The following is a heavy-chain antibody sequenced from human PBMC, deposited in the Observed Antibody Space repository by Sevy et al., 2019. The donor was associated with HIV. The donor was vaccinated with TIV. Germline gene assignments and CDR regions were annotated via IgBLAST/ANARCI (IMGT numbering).Heavy chain of an antibody. CDR2: ISYDGGNI. J-gene: IGHJ6*02. V-gene: IGHV3-30*04. D-gene: IGHD2-21*01. Sequence: GGSLRLSCAASGFTFSIYAIHWVRQAPGKGLEWVTVISYDGGNIYYADSGKGRFTVSRDNAKDTVYLQMNSLRPEDTAVYYCAGDLPSAVINPFYYYGMDVWGQGTTVTVSS. CDR1: GFTFSIYA. CDR3: AGDLPSAVINPFYYYGMDV.